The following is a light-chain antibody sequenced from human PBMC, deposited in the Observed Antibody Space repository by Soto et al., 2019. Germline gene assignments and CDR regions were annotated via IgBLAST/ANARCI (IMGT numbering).Light chain of an antibody. CDR1: QSVSNNY. CDR3: QQYGSSGT. J-gene: IGKJ1*01. CDR2: GAS. V-gene: IGKV3-20*01. Sequence: ENVLTHSPGTHSLSPGERATLSCRASQSVSNNYLAWYQQKPGQAPRLLIYGASNRATGIPDRFSGSGSGTDFTLTISRLEPEDFAVYYWQQYGSSGTFGQGTKVDI.